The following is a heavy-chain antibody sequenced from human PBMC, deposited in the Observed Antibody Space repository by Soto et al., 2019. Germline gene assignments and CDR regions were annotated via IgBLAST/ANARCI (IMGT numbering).Heavy chain of an antibody. CDR1: GFTFINYA. Sequence: GGSLRLSCVASGFTFINYAMHWVRQAPGKGLEWVAVISYDGSNKYYADSVKGRFTISRDNSKNTMYLQMNSLSAEDTAVYHCARDQVKGTMTILWGQGTLVTVSS. D-gene: IGHD4-17*01. V-gene: IGHV3-30-3*01. CDR3: ARDQVKGTMTIL. J-gene: IGHJ4*02. CDR2: ISYDGSNK.